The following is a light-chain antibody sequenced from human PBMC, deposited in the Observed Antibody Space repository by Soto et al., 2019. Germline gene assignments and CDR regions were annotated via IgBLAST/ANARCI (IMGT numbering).Light chain of an antibody. CDR2: SDD. CDR3: AAWYDSLNGPA. J-gene: IGLJ2*01. Sequence: QPVLTQSPSASGTPGQRVTISCSGGSSNIGNNKVNWYQQLPGTAPKLLIYSDDQRPSGVPDRFSGSESGTSASLAISGLQSGDEADYYCAAWYDSLNGPAFGGGTKVTVL. CDR1: SSNIGNNK. V-gene: IGLV1-44*01.